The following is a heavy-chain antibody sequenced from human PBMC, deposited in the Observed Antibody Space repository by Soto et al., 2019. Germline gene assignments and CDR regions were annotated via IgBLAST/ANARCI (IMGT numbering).Heavy chain of an antibody. CDR1: GYTFTSYG. CDR2: ISAYNGNT. D-gene: IGHD2-2*01. V-gene: IGHV1-18*01. J-gene: IGHJ6*02. CDR3: ARVDCSSTSCYAFGGLFYYYYGMDV. Sequence: ASVKVSCKASGYTFTSYGISWVRQAPGQGLERMGWISAYNGNTNYAQKLQGRVTMTTDTSTSTAYMELRSLRSDDTAVYYCARVDCSSTSCYAFGGLFYYYYGMDVWGQGTTVTVS.